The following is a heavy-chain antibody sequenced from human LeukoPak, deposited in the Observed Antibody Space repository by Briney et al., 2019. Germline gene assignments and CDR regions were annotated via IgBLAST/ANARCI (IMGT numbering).Heavy chain of an antibody. CDR1: GFTFDDYG. Sequence: GGSLRLSCAASGFTFDDYGMSWVRQAPGKGLEWVSGINWNGGSTGYADSVKGRFTISRDNAKNSLYLQMNSLRAEDTAVYYCAKMILGYSYALDGDYWGQGTLVTVSS. V-gene: IGHV3-20*04. D-gene: IGHD5-18*01. CDR2: INWNGGST. CDR3: AKMILGYSYALDGDY. J-gene: IGHJ4*02.